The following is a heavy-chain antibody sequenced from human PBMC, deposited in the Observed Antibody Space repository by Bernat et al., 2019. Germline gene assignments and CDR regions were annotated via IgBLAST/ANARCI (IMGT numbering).Heavy chain of an antibody. CDR3: ARNLAAAGPAGFDY. V-gene: IGHV3-48*03. CDR1: GFTFSSYE. CDR2: ISSSGSTI. J-gene: IGHJ4*02. Sequence: EVQLVESGGGLVQPGGSLRLSCAASGFTFSSYEMNWVRQAPGKGLEWVSYISSSGSTIYSADSVKGRFTISRDNAKNSLYLQMNSLRAEDTAVYYCARNLAAAGPAGFDYWGQGTLVTVSS. D-gene: IGHD6-13*01.